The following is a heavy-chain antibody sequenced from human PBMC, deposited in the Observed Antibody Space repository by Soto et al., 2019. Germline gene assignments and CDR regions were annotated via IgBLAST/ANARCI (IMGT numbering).Heavy chain of an antibody. V-gene: IGHV1-2*04. D-gene: IGHD3-16*01. Sequence: GASVKVSCKASGYTFTGYYMHWVRQAPGQGLEWMGWINPNSGGTNYAQKFQGWVTMTRDTSFSTAYMELSRLRSDDTAVYYCARAGDRFYYFDYWGQGTLVTVSS. CDR1: GYTFTGYY. CDR3: ARAGDRFYYFDY. CDR2: INPNSGGT. J-gene: IGHJ4*02.